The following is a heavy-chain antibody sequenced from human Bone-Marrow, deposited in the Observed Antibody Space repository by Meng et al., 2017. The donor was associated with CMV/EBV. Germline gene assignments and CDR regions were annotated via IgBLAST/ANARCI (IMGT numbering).Heavy chain of an antibody. CDR2: IRYDGSNK. D-gene: IGHD2-15*01. J-gene: IGHJ3*02. CDR3: ARGGLIVVVAFDI. V-gene: IGHV3-30*02. Sequence: GESLKISCAASGFTFSSYGMHWVRQAPGKGLEWVAFIRYDGSNKYYADSVKGRFTISRDNSKNMLYLQMNSLRAEDTAVYYCARGGLIVVVAFDIWGLGTMVTVSS. CDR1: GFTFSSYG.